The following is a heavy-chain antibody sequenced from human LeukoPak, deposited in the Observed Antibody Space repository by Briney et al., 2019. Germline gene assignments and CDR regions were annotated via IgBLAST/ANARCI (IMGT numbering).Heavy chain of an antibody. Sequence: PGGSLRLSCAASGFTFSSYGMHWVRQAPGKGLEWVSYISSSGSTIYYADSVKGRFTISRDNAKNSLYLQMNSLRAEDTAVYYCARTGKYYYMDVWGKGTTVTVSS. D-gene: IGHD4-23*01. CDR1: GFTFSSYG. V-gene: IGHV3-48*04. CDR2: ISSSGSTI. CDR3: ARTGKYYYMDV. J-gene: IGHJ6*03.